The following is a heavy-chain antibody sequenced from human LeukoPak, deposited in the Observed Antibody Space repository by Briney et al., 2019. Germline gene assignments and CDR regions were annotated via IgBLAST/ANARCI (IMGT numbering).Heavy chain of an antibody. CDR1: GGSISNYY. Sequence: PSETLSLTCTVSGGSISNYYWSWIRQPPGKGLEWIGFIYYSGSTNYNPSLKSRVTTSVDTSKNQFSLKLSSVTAADKAVYYCARVSSNNWYNERGAFDIWGQGTMVTVSS. J-gene: IGHJ3*02. D-gene: IGHD6-13*01. CDR2: IYYSGST. CDR3: ARVSSNNWYNERGAFDI. V-gene: IGHV4-59*01.